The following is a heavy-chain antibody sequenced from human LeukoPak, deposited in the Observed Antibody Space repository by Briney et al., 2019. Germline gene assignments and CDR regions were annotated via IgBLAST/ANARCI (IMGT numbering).Heavy chain of an antibody. J-gene: IGHJ4*02. CDR2: ISGSGGST. CDR3: AKGGWGYYGDCYDY. Sequence: PPGGSLRLSCAASGFTFSSYAMSWVRQAPGKGLEWVSAISGSGGSTYYADSAKGRFTISRDNSKNTLYLQMNSLRAEDTAVYYCAKGGWGYYGDCYDYWGQGTLVTVSS. D-gene: IGHD4-17*01. V-gene: IGHV3-23*01. CDR1: GFTFSSYA.